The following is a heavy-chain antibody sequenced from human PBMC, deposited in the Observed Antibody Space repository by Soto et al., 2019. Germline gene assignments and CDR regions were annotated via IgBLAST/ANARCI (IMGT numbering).Heavy chain of an antibody. Sequence: GGSLRLSCAASGFTFNSYAMSWVRQAPGEGLEWVSAIVGSGATTHYADSVKGRFTISRDNSQRTVYLQMNSLRAEDTAVYYCAKDGLGYCSSTSCYRHYYYGMDVWGQGTTVTVSS. D-gene: IGHD2-2*02. J-gene: IGHJ6*02. CDR3: AKDGLGYCSSTSCYRHYYYGMDV. CDR1: GFTFNSYA. CDR2: IVGSGATT. V-gene: IGHV3-23*01.